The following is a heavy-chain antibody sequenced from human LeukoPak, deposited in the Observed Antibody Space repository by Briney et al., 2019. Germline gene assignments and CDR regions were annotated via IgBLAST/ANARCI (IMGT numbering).Heavy chain of an antibody. Sequence: SQTLSLACTVSGGSVSSNDYYWNWIRQPPGKGLEWIGHIYYSGSTYYNPSLKGRVTISVDTSKSQFSLKLTSVTAADTAVYYCARDEDGGLDYWGQGTLVTVSS. J-gene: IGHJ4*02. CDR2: IYYSGST. V-gene: IGHV4-30-4*01. D-gene: IGHD4-23*01. CDR3: ARDEDGGLDY. CDR1: GGSVSSNDYY.